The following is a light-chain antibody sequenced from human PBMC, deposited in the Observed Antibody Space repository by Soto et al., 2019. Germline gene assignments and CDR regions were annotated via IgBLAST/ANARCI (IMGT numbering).Light chain of an antibody. CDR3: QQYNSGPYT. CDR1: QSVISA. J-gene: IGKJ5*01. Sequence: EIVLTQSPAPLSLSPGERATLSCRPSQSVISALAWYQQKPGQAPRLLIYGASTRATGVPARFSGSGSGTEFTLTISSLQSEDFAVYYCQQYNSGPYTFGQGTRLEI. V-gene: IGKV3-15*01. CDR2: GAS.